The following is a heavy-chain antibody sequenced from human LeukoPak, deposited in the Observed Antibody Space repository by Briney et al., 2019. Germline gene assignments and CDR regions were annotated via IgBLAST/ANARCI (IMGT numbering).Heavy chain of an antibody. D-gene: IGHD5-24*01. CDR3: ARGESRWLQSREDY. CDR1: GFIFDEYA. V-gene: IGHV3-9*01. Sequence: GGSLRLSCANSGFIFDEYAMHWVRQPPGKGLEWVSGISWNGGSIDYADSVKGRFTISRDNAKNSLYLQMNSLRPEDTALYYCARGESRWLQSREDYWGQGTLVTVSS. CDR2: ISWNGGSI. J-gene: IGHJ4*02.